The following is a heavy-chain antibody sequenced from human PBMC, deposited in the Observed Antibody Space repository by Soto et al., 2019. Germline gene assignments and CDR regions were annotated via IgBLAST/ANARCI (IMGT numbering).Heavy chain of an antibody. CDR2: ISGSGGST. CDR3: AQATDIVVVVAAIVDY. D-gene: IGHD2-15*01. CDR1: GFTFSSYA. V-gene: IGHV3-23*01. Sequence: PGGALRLSCAASGFTFSSYAMSWVRQAPGKGLEWVSAISGSGGSTYYADSVKGRFTIFRDNSKNTLYLQMNSLRAEDTAVYYCAQATDIVVVVAAIVDYWGQGTLVTVSP. J-gene: IGHJ4*02.